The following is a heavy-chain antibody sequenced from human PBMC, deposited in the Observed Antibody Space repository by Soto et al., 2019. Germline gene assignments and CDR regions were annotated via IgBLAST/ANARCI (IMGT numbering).Heavy chain of an antibody. CDR1: GFTFSDYY. CDR3: ARARGKYCSSTSCYPPRNYYYYYMDV. CDR2: ISSSGSTI. Sequence: SGGSLGLSCAASGFTFSDYYMSWIRQAPGKGLEWVSYISSSGSTIYYADSVKGRFTISRDNAKNSLYPQMNSLRAEDTAVYYCARARGKYCSSTSCYPPRNYYYYYMDVWGKGTTVTVSS. V-gene: IGHV3-11*01. J-gene: IGHJ6*03. D-gene: IGHD2-2*01.